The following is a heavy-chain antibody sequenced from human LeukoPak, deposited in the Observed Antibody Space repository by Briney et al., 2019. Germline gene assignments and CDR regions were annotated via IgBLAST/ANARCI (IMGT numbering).Heavy chain of an antibody. D-gene: IGHD3-10*01. CDR2: INPNNGGT. CDR3: ARDSGERGSGSYLIAY. J-gene: IGHJ4*02. Sequence: ASVKVSCKASGYTFTGYFIHWVRQAPGQGLEWMGWINPNNGGTKYAQKFQGRVTMTRDTSISTAYMELSRLRSDDTAVYYCARDSGERGSGSYLIAYWGQGTLVTVSS. CDR1: GYTFTGYF. V-gene: IGHV1-2*02.